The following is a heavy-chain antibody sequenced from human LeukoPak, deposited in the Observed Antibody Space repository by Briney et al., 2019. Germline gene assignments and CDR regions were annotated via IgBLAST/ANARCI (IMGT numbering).Heavy chain of an antibody. CDR3: ARGSLLSSSSWTPPTPD. V-gene: IGHV1-2*02. D-gene: IGHD6-13*01. Sequence: GASVKVSCKASGYTFTSYYMHWMRQAPGQGLEWMGWINPNSGGTNYAQKFQGRVTMTRDTSITTAYMELSRLRSDDTAVYYCARGSLLSSSSWTPPTPDWGQGTLVTVSS. CDR2: INPNSGGT. CDR1: GYTFTSYY. J-gene: IGHJ4*02.